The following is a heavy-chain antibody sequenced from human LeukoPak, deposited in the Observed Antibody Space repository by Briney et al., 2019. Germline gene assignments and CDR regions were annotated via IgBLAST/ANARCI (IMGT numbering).Heavy chain of an antibody. CDR1: GGFISGYC. CDR2: VYYSGIT. CDR3: GRQSYDSSASPMFFDF. J-gene: IGHJ4*02. Sequence: SETLSLTCSVSGGFISGYCWSWIRQPPGKGLEWIGTVYYSGITYYNPSLKSRVTISVDTSKNQFSLKLSSVTAADTAVYYCGRQSYDSSASPMFFDFWGQGTLVTVSS. D-gene: IGHD3-22*01. V-gene: IGHV4-59*04.